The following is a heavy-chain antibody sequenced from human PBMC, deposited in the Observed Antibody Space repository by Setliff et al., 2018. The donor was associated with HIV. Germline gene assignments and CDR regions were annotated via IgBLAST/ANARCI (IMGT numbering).Heavy chain of an antibody. CDR3: ARVPTNPDFYYYYMDV. CDR1: GGSISSGGYY. J-gene: IGHJ6*03. Sequence: SETLSLTCTVSGGSISSGGYYWSWIRQHPGKGLEWIGYIYYSGGTYYNPSLKSRVTISVDTSKNQFSLKLSSVTAADTAVYYCARVPTNPDFYYYYMDVGGKGTTVTVSS. CDR2: IYYSGGT. V-gene: IGHV4-31*03.